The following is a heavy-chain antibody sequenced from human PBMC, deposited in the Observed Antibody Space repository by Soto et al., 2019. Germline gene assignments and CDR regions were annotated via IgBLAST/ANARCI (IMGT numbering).Heavy chain of an antibody. J-gene: IGHJ3*02. CDR3: ARGRITIFGVVIKTVGSAFDI. CDR1: GGTFSSYA. V-gene: IGHV1-69*01. Sequence: QVQLVQSGAEVKKPGSSVEVSCKASGGTFSSYAISWVRQAPGQGLEWMGGIIPIFGTANYAQKFQGRVTITADESTSTAYMELSSLRSEDTAVYYCARGRITIFGVVIKTVGSAFDIWGQGTMVTVSS. D-gene: IGHD3-3*01. CDR2: IIPIFGTA.